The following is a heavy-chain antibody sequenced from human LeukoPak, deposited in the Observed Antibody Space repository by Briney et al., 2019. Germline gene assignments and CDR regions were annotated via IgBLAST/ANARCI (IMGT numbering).Heavy chain of an antibody. CDR2: IGGTGET. D-gene: IGHD2/OR15-2a*01. Sequence: GGSLRLSCAASGFTFSSYSMNWVRQAPGKGLEWVSVIGGTGETHSTDSVKGRFTISRDNSKNTLSLQMNSLRPEDTAVYYCAKDSRSRNGIYDPFDIWGQGTMVTVSS. CDR1: GFTFSSYS. V-gene: IGHV3-23*01. CDR3: AKDSRSRNGIYDPFDI. J-gene: IGHJ3*02.